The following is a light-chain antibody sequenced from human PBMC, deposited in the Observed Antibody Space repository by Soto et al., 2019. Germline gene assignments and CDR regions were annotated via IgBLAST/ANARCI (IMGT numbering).Light chain of an antibody. Sequence: DIVMTQSPDSLAVSLGERATINCKSSQSVLYSSNNKNYLAWYQQKPGQPPKLLIYWASTRESGVPDRFSGSGSRTDFTLTVSSLQTEDVAVYYCQQYYRPWTFGQGNKVEIK. CDR2: WAS. CDR1: QSVLYSSNNKNY. V-gene: IGKV4-1*01. CDR3: QQYYRPWT. J-gene: IGKJ1*01.